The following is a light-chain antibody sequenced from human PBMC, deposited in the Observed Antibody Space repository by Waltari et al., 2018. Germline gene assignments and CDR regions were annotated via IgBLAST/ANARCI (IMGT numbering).Light chain of an antibody. CDR1: SSDVGGYNY. CDR3: SSYAGRDILV. V-gene: IGLV2-8*01. J-gene: IGLJ2*01. CDR2: EVY. Sequence: QSALTQPPSASGSPGQSVAISCTGTSSDVGGYNYVSWYQQHPGKAPILMIFEVYKRPSGFPVRFSGSKSGNSASLTVSGLQAEDEADYYCSSYAGRDILVFGGGTRLTVL.